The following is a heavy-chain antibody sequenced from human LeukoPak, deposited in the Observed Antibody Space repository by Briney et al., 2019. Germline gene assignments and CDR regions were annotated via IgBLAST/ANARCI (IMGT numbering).Heavy chain of an antibody. D-gene: IGHD6-6*01. CDR2: ISYDGSNK. CDR3: AKDRRSSSSGFDP. V-gene: IGHV3-30*18. Sequence: PGGSLRLSCAASGFTFSSYGMHWVRQAPGKGLEWVAVISYDGSNKYYADSVKGRFTISRDNSKNTLYLQMNSLRAEDTAVYYCAKDRRSSSSGFDPWGQGTLVAVSS. CDR1: GFTFSSYG. J-gene: IGHJ5*02.